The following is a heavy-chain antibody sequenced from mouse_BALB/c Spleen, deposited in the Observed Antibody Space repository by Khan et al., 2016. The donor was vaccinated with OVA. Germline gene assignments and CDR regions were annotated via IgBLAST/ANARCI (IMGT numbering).Heavy chain of an antibody. CDR3: ARSLYYSYGYALDC. V-gene: IGHV3-2*02. CDR1: GYSITSDYA. CDR2: ISSTGGT. J-gene: IGHJ4*01. D-gene: IGHD2-14*01. Sequence: EVKVIESGPGLVKPSQSLSLTCTVTGYSITSDYAWNWIRQFPGNKLEWMGYISSTGGTSYNPSLKSRISITRDTSKNQFFLQLKSVTAEDTATYYWARSLYYSYGYALDCWGRGTLVTVSS.